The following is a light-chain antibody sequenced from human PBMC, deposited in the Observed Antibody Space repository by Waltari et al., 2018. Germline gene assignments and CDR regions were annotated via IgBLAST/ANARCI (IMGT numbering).Light chain of an antibody. J-gene: IGLJ3*02. CDR3: CSYAGSYTWM. V-gene: IGLV2-11*01. CDR2: DVT. CDR1: TQDLGSYNY. Sequence: SALTAPRSVSGSPGQSVTISCTGTTQDLGSYNYVSWYQQHPGKAPKLIILDVTKRPSGVPDRLSGSKSGNTASLTISGLRAEDEAEYYCCSYAGSYTWMFGGGTKLTVV.